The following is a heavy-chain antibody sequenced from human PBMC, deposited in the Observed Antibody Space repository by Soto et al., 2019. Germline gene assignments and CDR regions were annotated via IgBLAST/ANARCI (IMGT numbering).Heavy chain of an antibody. Sequence: QTLSLTCAISGDSVSSNTAAWDWIRSSPSTGLEWLESPYYRSNWRHYHALSVKSRITVNPDTSKNHFSLQLNSVTPDDTAVYYCARSVSRTGFDLWGQGTLVTFSS. CDR3: ARSVSRTGFDL. J-gene: IGHJ4*02. CDR1: GDSVSSNTAA. CDR2: PYYRSNWRH. V-gene: IGHV6-1*01. D-gene: IGHD2-2*01.